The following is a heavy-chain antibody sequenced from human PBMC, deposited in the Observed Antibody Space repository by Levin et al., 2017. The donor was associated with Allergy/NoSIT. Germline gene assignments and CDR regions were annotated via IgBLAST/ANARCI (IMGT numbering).Heavy chain of an antibody. CDR1: GFTFSSYA. CDR3: AKGKSYGDYVPLPLAT. J-gene: IGHJ5*02. CDR2: ISGSGGST. V-gene: IGHV3-23*01. D-gene: IGHD4-17*01. Sequence: GESLKISCAASGFTFSSYAMSWVRQAPGKGLEWVSAISGSGGSTYYADSVKGRFTISRDNSKNTLYLQMNSLRAEDTAVYYCAKGKSYGDYVPLPLATWGQGTLVTVSS.